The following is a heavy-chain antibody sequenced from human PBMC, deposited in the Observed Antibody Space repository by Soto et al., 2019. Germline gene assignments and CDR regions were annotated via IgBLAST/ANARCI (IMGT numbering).Heavy chain of an antibody. CDR2: INHSGST. V-gene: IGHV4-34*01. D-gene: IGHD6-19*01. Sequence: SETLSLTCAVYGGSFSGYYWSWIRQPPGKGLEWIGEINHSGSTNYNPSLKIRVTISVDTSKNQFSLKLSSVTAADTAVYYCARHGVHSSGWAGPWGQGTLVTVSS. J-gene: IGHJ5*02. CDR3: ARHGVHSSGWAGP. CDR1: GGSFSGYY.